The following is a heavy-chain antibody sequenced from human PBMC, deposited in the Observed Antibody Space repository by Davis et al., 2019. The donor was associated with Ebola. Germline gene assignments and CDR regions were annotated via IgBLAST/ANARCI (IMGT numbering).Heavy chain of an antibody. V-gene: IGHV3-7*01. CDR1: GFTFNTYW. CDR3: AKERDYRDASNYEFDS. Sequence: GESLKISCAASGFTFNTYWMSWVRQAPGKGLEWVANIKQDGSQKDYVDSVKGRFTISRDNAKNSLYLQMNSLRAEDTAVYYCAKERDYRDASNYEFDSWGQGSQVTVSS. J-gene: IGHJ4*02. D-gene: IGHD4-11*01. CDR2: IKQDGSQK.